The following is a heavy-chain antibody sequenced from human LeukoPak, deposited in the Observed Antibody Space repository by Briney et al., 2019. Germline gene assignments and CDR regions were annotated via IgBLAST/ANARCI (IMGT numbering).Heavy chain of an antibody. V-gene: IGHV1-8*01. J-gene: IGHJ6*02. CDR2: MNPNSGNT. CDR1: GYTFTSYD. Sequence: ASVKVSCKASGYTFTSYDINWVRQATGQGLEWLGWMNPNSGNTGYAQKFQGRVTMTRNTSISTAYMELSSLRSEDTAVYYCARGPYSSGWTYYYYGMVVWGQGTTVTVSS. D-gene: IGHD6-19*01. CDR3: ARGPYSSGWTYYYYGMVV.